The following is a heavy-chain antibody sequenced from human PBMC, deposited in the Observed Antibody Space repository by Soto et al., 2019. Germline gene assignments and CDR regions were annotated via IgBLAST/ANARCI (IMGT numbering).Heavy chain of an antibody. CDR2: MNPNSGNT. CDR1: GYTFTSYD. Sequence: GASVKVSCKASGYTFTSYDINWVQQATGQGLEWMGWMNPNSGNTGYAQKFQGRVTMTRNTSISTAYMELSSLRSEDTAVYYCATGRTIFGVVIISRPFDYWGQGTLVTVSS. CDR3: ATGRTIFGVVIISRPFDY. V-gene: IGHV1-8*01. J-gene: IGHJ4*02. D-gene: IGHD3-3*01.